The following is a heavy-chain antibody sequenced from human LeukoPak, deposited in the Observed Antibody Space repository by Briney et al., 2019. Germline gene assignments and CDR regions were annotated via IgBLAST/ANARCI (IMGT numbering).Heavy chain of an antibody. J-gene: IGHJ4*02. CDR3: AIVVVPAARLDY. CDR2: IYYSGST. Sequence: SQTLSLTCTVSGDSISSGDYYWSWIRQPPGKGLEWIGYIYYSGSTYYNPSLKSRVTISVDTSKNQFSLKLSSVTAADTAVYYCAIVVVPAARLDYWGQGTLVTVSS. D-gene: IGHD2-2*01. CDR1: GDSISSGDYY. V-gene: IGHV4-30-4*01.